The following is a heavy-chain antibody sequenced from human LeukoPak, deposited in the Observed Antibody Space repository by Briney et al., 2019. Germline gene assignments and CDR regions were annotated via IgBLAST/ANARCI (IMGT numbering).Heavy chain of an antibody. V-gene: IGHV3-64D*06. Sequence: GGSLRLSCAASGFTFSSYSMNWVRQAPGKGLEYVSAISSNGGSTYYADSVKGRFTISRDNSKNTLYLQMSSLRAEDTAVYYCVKEACGGDCYSGSDDYWGQGTLVTVSS. CDR3: VKEACGGDCYSGSDDY. D-gene: IGHD2-21*02. J-gene: IGHJ4*02. CDR2: ISSNGGST. CDR1: GFTFSSYS.